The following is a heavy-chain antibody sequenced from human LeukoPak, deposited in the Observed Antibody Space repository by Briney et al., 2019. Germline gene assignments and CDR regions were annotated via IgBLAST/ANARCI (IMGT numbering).Heavy chain of an antibody. V-gene: IGHV4-34*01. Sequence: SETLSLTCAVYGGSFSGYYWSWIRQPPGKGLEWIGEINHSGSTNYNPSLTSRVTISVDTSKNQFSLKLSSVTAADTAVYYCARVLGYCSSTSCRVTIFGVVPRAFDIWGQGTMVTVSS. CDR2: INHSGST. CDR3: ARVLGYCSSTSCRVTIFGVVPRAFDI. CDR1: GGSFSGYY. D-gene: IGHD2-2*01. J-gene: IGHJ3*02.